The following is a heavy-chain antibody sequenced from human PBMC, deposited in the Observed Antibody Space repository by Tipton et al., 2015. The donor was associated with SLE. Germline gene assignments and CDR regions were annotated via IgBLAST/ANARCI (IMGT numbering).Heavy chain of an antibody. J-gene: IGHJ4*02. D-gene: IGHD2-21*01. Sequence: SLRLSCAASGFTFSSYEMSWVRQAPGKGLEWLSYISSSGNTIYYADSVKGRFTIYRDNAKNSLYLQLNSLRAEDTAVYYCSKGSVWWAPVGGFDYRSQGTLLTVSS. V-gene: IGHV3-48*03. CDR3: SKGSVWWAPVGGFDY. CDR2: ISSSGNTI. CDR1: GFTFSSYE.